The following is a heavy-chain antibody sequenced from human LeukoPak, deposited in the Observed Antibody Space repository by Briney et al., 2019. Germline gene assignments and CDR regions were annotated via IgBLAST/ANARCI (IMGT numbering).Heavy chain of an antibody. V-gene: IGHV3-23*01. CDR3: AKDVRRCNGACT. Sequence: PGGSLRLSCAASGFTFNNYAVNWVRQAPGKGLEWVSAISSSGGGTYYADSVKGRFTISRDNSKNTLYLQMNSLRVEDTAIYYCAKDVRRCNGACTWGQGTLVTVSS. CDR1: GFTFNNYA. D-gene: IGHD2-8*01. J-gene: IGHJ5*02. CDR2: ISSSGGGT.